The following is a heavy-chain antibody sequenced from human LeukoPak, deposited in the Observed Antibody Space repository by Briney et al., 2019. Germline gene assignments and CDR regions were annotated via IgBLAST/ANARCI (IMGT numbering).Heavy chain of an antibody. CDR1: GFTFSSYG. J-gene: IGHJ5*02. D-gene: IGHD6-6*01. CDR2: IWYDGSNK. Sequence: GGSLRLSCAASGFTFSSYGMHWVRQAPGKGLEWVAVIWYDGSNKYYADSVKGRFTISRDNSKNTLYLQMNSLRAEDTAVYYCANLDEAARPEWFDPWGQGTLVTVSS. V-gene: IGHV3-33*06. CDR3: ANLDEAARPEWFDP.